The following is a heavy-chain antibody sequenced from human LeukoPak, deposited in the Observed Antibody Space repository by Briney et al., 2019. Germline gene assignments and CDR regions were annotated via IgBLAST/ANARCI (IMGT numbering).Heavy chain of an antibody. V-gene: IGHV4-59*08. J-gene: IGHJ4*02. D-gene: IGHD3-10*01. CDR1: GGSISSYY. Sequence: PSETLSLTCTVSGGSISSYYWSWIRQPPGKGLEWIGYIYYSGSTNYNPSLKSRVTISVDTSKNQFSLKLSYVTAADTAVYYCARYGSGSYPDYWGQGTLVTVSS. CDR3: ARYGSGSYPDY. CDR2: IYYSGST.